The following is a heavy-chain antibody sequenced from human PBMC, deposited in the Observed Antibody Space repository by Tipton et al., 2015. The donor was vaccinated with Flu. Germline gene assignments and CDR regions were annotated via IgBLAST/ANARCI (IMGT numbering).Heavy chain of an antibody. V-gene: IGHV4-34*01. CDR3: ARLPRYSSGWGRYFDL. D-gene: IGHD6-19*01. Sequence: TLSLTCAVYGGSFSGYYWSWIRQSPGTGLEWIGEIRPSGSTNYSPSLKSRVTMSEDTSKNQFSLRLNSVTAADTAVYYCARLPRYSSGWGRYFDLWGRGTLVTVSS. CDR1: GGSFSGYY. CDR2: IRPSGST. J-gene: IGHJ2*01.